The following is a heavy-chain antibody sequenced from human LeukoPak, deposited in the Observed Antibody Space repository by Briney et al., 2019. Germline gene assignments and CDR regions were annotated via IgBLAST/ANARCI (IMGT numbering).Heavy chain of an antibody. CDR1: GFTFSSYA. D-gene: IGHD6-13*01. CDR2: ISGSGGST. V-gene: IGHV3-23*01. J-gene: IGHJ4*02. Sequence: PGGSLRLSCAASGFTFSSYAMSWVRQAPGKGLEWVSGISGSGGSTYYADSMKGRFTISRDNSKNTLYLQMNSPRVEDTAVYYCAILPGYSSSWYEVDYWGQGTLVTVSS. CDR3: AILPGYSSSWYEVDY.